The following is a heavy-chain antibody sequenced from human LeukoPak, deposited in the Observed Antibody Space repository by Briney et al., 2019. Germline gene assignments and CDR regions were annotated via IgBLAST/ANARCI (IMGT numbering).Heavy chain of an antibody. CDR1: GFTFSNAW. V-gene: IGHV3-15*01. Sequence: GSLRLSCAASGFTFSNAWMSWVRQAPGKGPEWVGRIKSKTDGGTTDYAAPVKGRFTISRDGSKNTLYLQMNSLKTEDTAVYYCTTMYYDILKLWGQGTLVTVSS. D-gene: IGHD3-9*01. J-gene: IGHJ4*02. CDR3: TTMYYDILKL. CDR2: IKSKTDGGTT.